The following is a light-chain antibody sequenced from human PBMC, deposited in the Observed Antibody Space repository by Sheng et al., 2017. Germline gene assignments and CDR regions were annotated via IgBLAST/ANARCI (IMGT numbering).Light chain of an antibody. J-gene: IGLJ2*01. Sequence: SQELTQPPSVSVSPGQAARITCSGDALPNQYAYWYQQKPGQAPVLVIYQDTERPSGIPERFSGSTSGTTVTLTISGVQAEDEGDYYCQSADGTTTSVVFGGGTKLTVL. V-gene: IGLV3-25*03. CDR1: ALPNQY. CDR2: QDT. CDR3: QSADGTTTSVV.